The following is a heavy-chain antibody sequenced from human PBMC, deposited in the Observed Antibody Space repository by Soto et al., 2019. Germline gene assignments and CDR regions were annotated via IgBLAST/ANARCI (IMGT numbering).Heavy chain of an antibody. CDR2: ISSSGNTI. J-gene: IGHJ6*02. D-gene: IGHD2-15*01. Sequence: EVQLVESGGGLVQPGGSLRLSCAASGFTFSSYEMNWVRQAPGKGLEWVSYISSSGNTIYYADSVKGRFTISRDNAKNSLYLQMNSRRAEDTAVYYCASDCSGGSCYSGGGYYYYGMDVWGQGTTVTVSS. V-gene: IGHV3-48*03. CDR3: ASDCSGGSCYSGGGYYYYGMDV. CDR1: GFTFSSYE.